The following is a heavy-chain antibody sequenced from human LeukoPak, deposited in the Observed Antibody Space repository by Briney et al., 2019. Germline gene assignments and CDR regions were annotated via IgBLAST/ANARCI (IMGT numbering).Heavy chain of an antibody. D-gene: IGHD3-10*01. CDR3: ARHTGRPQAGWFDP. Sequence: GESLNICGMDVRNTLGSDWVGWVREMPWKGLEYMGIIFPRTSEVRYGPAFQGQVTISADKSLSTAYLQWTGLKASDTAMYYCARHTGRPQAGWFDPWGQGTLVTVSA. CDR1: RNTLGSDW. J-gene: IGHJ5*02. V-gene: IGHV5-51*01. CDR2: IFPRTSEV.